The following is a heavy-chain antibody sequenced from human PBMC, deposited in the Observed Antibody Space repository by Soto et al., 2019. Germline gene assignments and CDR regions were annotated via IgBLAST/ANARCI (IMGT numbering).Heavy chain of an antibody. CDR1: GFTFSSYP. CDR3: AKSLLGYSYGSFDY. D-gene: IGHD5-18*01. CDR2: ISVGGGST. J-gene: IGHJ4*02. V-gene: IGHV3-23*01. Sequence: GGSLRLSCAASGFTFSSYPMSWVRQAPGKGLEWVSAISVGGGSTYYADSVKGRFTLSRDNSKNTLYLQMNSLRAEDTAVYYCAKSLLGYSYGSFDYWGQGTLVTVSS.